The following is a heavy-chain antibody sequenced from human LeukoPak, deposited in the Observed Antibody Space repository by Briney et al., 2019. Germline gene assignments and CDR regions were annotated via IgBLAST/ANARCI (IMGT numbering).Heavy chain of an antibody. Sequence: GGSLRLSCAASGFTFSSYGMHWVRQAPGKGLEWVAFIRYDGSNKYYADSVKGRFTISRDNSKNTLYLQMNSLRAEDTAVYYCASHDIVVVPAAIHFDYWGQGTLVTVSS. CDR2: IRYDGSNK. J-gene: IGHJ4*02. V-gene: IGHV3-30*02. CDR3: ASHDIVVVPAAIHFDY. CDR1: GFTFSSYG. D-gene: IGHD2-2*02.